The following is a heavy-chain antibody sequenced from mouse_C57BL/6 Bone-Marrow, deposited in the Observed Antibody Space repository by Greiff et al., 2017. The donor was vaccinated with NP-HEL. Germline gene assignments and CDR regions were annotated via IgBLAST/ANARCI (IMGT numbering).Heavy chain of an antibody. CDR2: IDPANGNT. V-gene: IGHV14-3*01. J-gene: IGHJ1*03. CDR3: ARCRATRWYFDV. D-gene: IGHD3-1*01. CDR1: GFNIKNTY. Sequence: EVQGVESVAELVRPGASVKLSCTASGFNIKNTYMHWVKQRPEQGLEWIGRIDPANGNTKYAPKFQGKATITADTSSNTAYLQLSSLTSEDTAIYYCARCRATRWYFDVWGTGTTVTVSS.